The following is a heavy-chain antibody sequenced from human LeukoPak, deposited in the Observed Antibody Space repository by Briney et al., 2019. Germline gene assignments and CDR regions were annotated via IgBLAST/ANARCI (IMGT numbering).Heavy chain of an antibody. J-gene: IGHJ2*01. CDR2: INSDGSST. CDR3: ARVIDSNSWYFDL. V-gene: IGHV3-74*01. CDR1: GFAFSSYC. Sequence: GGSLRLSCAASGFAFSSYCMHWVRQAPGKGLVWVSRINSDGSSTNYADSVKGRFTISRDNAKNTLYLQMNSPRAEDTAVHYCARVIDSNSWYFDLWGRGTLVTVSS. D-gene: IGHD6-13*01.